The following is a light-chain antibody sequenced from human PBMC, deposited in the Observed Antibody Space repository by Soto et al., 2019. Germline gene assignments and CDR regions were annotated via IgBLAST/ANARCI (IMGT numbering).Light chain of an antibody. V-gene: IGKV1-8*01. CDR1: QGINSY. J-gene: IGKJ3*01. Sequence: LRITQSPSSFSSSTGDRVTITCRASQGINSYLSWYQQKPGKAPKLLIYAASTLQSGVPSRFSGSGSGTDFTLTISCLQSEDFATYYCQQYYSYPFTFGPGTKVDIK. CDR2: AAS. CDR3: QQYYSYPFT.